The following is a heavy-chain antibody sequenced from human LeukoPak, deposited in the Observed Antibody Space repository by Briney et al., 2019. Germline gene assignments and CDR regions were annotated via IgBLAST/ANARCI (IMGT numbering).Heavy chain of an antibody. CDR2: FYWSGNT. J-gene: IGHJ4*02. CDR1: DGSISSSTYY. V-gene: IGHV4-39*07. Sequence: PSETLSLTCTVSDGSISSSTYYWGWIRQPPGKGLEWVGSFYWSGNTYYNPSLKGRVTVLVDKSKNVFSLKLNSVTAADTALYYCATGDGYNSYYFNQWGQGILVTVSS. D-gene: IGHD5-24*01. CDR3: ATGDGYNSYYFNQ.